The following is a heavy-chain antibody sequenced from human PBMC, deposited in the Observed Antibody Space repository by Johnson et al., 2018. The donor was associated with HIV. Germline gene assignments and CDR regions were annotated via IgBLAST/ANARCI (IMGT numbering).Heavy chain of an antibody. CDR1: GFSFSNYG. D-gene: IGHD5/OR15-5a*01. CDR2: MRYDGSNI. J-gene: IGHJ3*01. V-gene: IGHV3-30*02. CDR3: ARPYDAFVYGAFDV. Sequence: QMQLVESGGGVVQPGGSLRISCAASGFSFSNYGMHWVRQAPGKGLEWVTFMRYDGSNIYYVDSVKGRFTISRDNANPSLSLQMDSLRVEDTAVYYCARPYDAFVYGAFDVWGPGTMVTVSS.